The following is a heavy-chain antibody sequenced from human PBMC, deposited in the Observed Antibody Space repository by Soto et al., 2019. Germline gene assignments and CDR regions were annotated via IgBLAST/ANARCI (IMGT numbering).Heavy chain of an antibody. J-gene: IGHJ6*02. V-gene: IGHV3-23*01. D-gene: IGHD2-15*01. CDR1: GFTFSSYA. Sequence: GGSLRLSCAASGFTFSSYAMSWVRQAPGKGLEWVSAISGSGGSTYYADSVKGRFTISRDNSKNTLYLQMNSLRADDTAVYYCAKPDIVVVVASVHYGMDVWGQGTTVTVSS. CDR2: ISGSGGST. CDR3: AKPDIVVVVASVHYGMDV.